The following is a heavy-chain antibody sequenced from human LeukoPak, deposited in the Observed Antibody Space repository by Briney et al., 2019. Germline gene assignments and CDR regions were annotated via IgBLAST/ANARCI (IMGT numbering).Heavy chain of an antibody. V-gene: IGHV3-15*07. CDR2: IASNTDGGTT. Sequence: PGGSLRLSCAASHFTFTNRWMNWVRQAPGKGLEWVGRIASNTDGGTTDYAAPVKGRFTISRDDSKNALYLQMNSLKTEDTALYCCTTRTTTTIYWGQGTLVTVSS. J-gene: IGHJ4*02. D-gene: IGHD1-7*01. CDR3: TTRTTTTIY. CDR1: HFTFTNRW.